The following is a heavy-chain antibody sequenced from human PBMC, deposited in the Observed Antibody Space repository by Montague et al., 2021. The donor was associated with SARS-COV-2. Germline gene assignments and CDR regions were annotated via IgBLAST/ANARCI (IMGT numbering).Heavy chain of an antibody. CDR3: AREYPGFTLDY. Sequence: SETLSLTCTVSGGPISSYYWSWIRQPPGKGLEWIGYIYYSGSTNYNPSLKSRVTISVDTSKNQFSLKLGSVTAADTAVYYCAREYPGFTLDYWGQGTLVTVSS. V-gene: IGHV4-59*01. D-gene: IGHD6-25*01. J-gene: IGHJ4*02. CDR1: GGPISSYY. CDR2: IYYSGST.